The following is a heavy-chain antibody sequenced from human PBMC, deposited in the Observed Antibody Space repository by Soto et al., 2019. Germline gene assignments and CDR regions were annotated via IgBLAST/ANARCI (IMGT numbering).Heavy chain of an antibody. V-gene: IGHV1-8*01. CDR2: MNPNSGNT. CDR1: GYTFTSYD. CDR3: ARVRPYYDFWSGYSYGMDV. D-gene: IGHD3-3*01. J-gene: IGHJ6*02. Sequence: ASVKVSCKASGYTFTSYDINWVRQATGQGLEWMGWMNPNSGNTGYAQKFQGRVTMTRNTSINTAYMELSSLRSEDTAVYYCARVRPYYDFWSGYSYGMDVWGQGTTVTVSS.